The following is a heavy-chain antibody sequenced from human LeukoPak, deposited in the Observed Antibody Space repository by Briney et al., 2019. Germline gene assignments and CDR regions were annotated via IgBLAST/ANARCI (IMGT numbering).Heavy chain of an antibody. CDR3: ARDAQGSRYYFDY. CDR1: GDSVSSISAP. Sequence: SQTLSLTCAISGDSVSSISAPWNWIRQSPSRGLEWLGRTYYRSKWYNDYAVSVKSRITINPDTSKNQFSLQLNSVTPEDTALYYCARDAQGSRYYFDYWGQGTLVTVSS. CDR2: TYYRSKWYN. D-gene: IGHD6-13*01. V-gene: IGHV6-1*01. J-gene: IGHJ4*02.